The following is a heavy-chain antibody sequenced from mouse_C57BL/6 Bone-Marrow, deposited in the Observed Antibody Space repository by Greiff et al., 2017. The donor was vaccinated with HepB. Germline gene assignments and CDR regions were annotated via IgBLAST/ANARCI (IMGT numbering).Heavy chain of an antibody. CDR2: IDPSDSYT. D-gene: IGHD1-1*01. J-gene: IGHJ3*01. Sequence: VQLQQSGAELVRPGTSVKLSCKASGYTFTSYWMHWVKQRPGQGLEWIGVIDPSDSYTNYNQTFKGKATLTVDTSSSTAYMQLSSLTSEDSAVYHCARRYYGSSAWFAYWGQGTLVTVSA. CDR1: GYTFTSYW. V-gene: IGHV1-59*01. CDR3: ARRYYGSSAWFAY.